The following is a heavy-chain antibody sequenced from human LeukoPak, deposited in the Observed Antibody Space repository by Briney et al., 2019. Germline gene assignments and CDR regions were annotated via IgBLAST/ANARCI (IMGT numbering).Heavy chain of an antibody. CDR2: INPNSGGT. CDR3: ARQAVYYYYYLDV. J-gene: IGHJ6*03. V-gene: IGHV1-2*02. D-gene: IGHD6-19*01. Sequence: GASVKVSCKASGYTFTGYYVHWVRQAPGQGLEWMGWINPNSGGTNYAQKFQGRVTMTRDTSISTAYMELSRLRSDDTAVYYCARQAVYYYYYLDVWGKGTTVTVSS. CDR1: GYTFTGYY.